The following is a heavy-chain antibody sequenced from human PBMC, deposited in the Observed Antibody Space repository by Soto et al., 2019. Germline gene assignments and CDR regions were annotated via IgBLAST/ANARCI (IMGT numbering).Heavy chain of an antibody. CDR1: GGSISSGDYY. D-gene: IGHD2-2*01. CDR2: IYYSGST. CDR3: VRGDPGACSSTSCSDAFNG. Sequence: QVQLQESGPGLVKPSQTLSLTCTVSGGSISSGDYYWNWISQPPVKGLEWLGSIYYSGSTYYSPSVKSRVTLSEGTSKKQFSLKLSSVTAADTAVYYCVRGDPGACSSTSCSDAFNGWGRGTMVGGSS. V-gene: IGHV4-30-4*01. J-gene: IGHJ3*01.